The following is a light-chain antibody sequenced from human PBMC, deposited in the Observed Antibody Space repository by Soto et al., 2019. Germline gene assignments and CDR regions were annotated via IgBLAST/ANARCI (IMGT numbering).Light chain of an antibody. CDR1: SSDVGGYDY. CDR2: EVT. Sequence: QSALTQPASVSGSPGQSITISCTGTSSDVGGYDYVSWFQQYPGSTPKLIIYEVTNRPSGVSNRFSGSKSGNTASLTISGLQAEDEADYYCSSYTTATTLLFGTGTKLT. CDR3: SSYTTATTLL. V-gene: IGLV2-14*01. J-gene: IGLJ1*01.